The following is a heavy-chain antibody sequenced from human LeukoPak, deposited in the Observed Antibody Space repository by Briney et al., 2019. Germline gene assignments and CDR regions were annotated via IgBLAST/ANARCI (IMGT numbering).Heavy chain of an antibody. Sequence: QPGRSLRLSCAASGFTLNNYAMHWVRQAPGKGLEWVAVISYDGSNKYYADSVRGRFTISRDNSKNTLYLQMNSLRAEDTAVYYCARARGRPAFDYWGQGTLVTVSS. V-gene: IGHV3-30-3*01. CDR1: GFTLNNYA. J-gene: IGHJ4*02. CDR3: ARARGRPAFDY. D-gene: IGHD2-2*01. CDR2: ISYDGSNK.